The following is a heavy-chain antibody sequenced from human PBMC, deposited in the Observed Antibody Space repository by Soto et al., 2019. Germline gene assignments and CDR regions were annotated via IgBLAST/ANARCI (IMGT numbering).Heavy chain of an antibody. J-gene: IGHJ4*02. Sequence: EVQLVESGGTLVQPGGSLRLSCAASGFTFSSYWMSWVRQAPGKGLEWVANIKQDGSEKYYVDSVKGRFTISRDNAKNSLYLQMNSLRAEDTALYYCARDDGVSPFDYWGQGTLVTVSS. V-gene: IGHV3-7*01. CDR3: ARDDGVSPFDY. D-gene: IGHD3-16*01. CDR2: IKQDGSEK. CDR1: GFTFSSYW.